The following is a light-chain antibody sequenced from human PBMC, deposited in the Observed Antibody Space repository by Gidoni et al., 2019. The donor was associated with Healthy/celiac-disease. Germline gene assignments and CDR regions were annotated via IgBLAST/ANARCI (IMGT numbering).Light chain of an antibody. CDR2: GAS. Sequence: EIELTQSPGTRSVSPGERATLSCRASQSVSSSYLAWYQQKPGQAPRLLIYGASSRATGIPDRFSGSGFGTDFTLTIRRLEPEYFAVYYCQQYGSSSYTFGQGTKLEIK. J-gene: IGKJ2*01. V-gene: IGKV3-20*01. CDR1: QSVSSSY. CDR3: QQYGSSSYT.